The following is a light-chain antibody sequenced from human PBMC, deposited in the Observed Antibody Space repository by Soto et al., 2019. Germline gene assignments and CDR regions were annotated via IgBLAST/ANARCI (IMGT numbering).Light chain of an antibody. CDR3: QQAASFPIT. Sequence: DIQMSHSRASVSASVGDRVTITCRASQGVSTWLAWYQQKPGKAPNLLIYTASSLQSGVPSRFSGSGSGTDFTLTINGLQPEDFATYYCQQAASFPITCGQGTRLEI. J-gene: IGKJ5*01. V-gene: IGKV1-12*01. CDR1: QGVSTW. CDR2: TAS.